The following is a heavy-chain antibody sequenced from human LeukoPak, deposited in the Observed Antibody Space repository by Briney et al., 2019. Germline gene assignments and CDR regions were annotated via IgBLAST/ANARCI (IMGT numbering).Heavy chain of an antibody. Sequence: PSETLSLTCAVYGGSFSGYYWSWIRQPPGKGLEWIGEINHSGSTNYNPSLKSRVTISVDTSKNQFSLKLSSVTAADTAVYYCARESVVNHYGMDVWGQGTTVTVS. CDR3: ARESVVNHYGMDV. CDR2: INHSGST. CDR1: GGSFSGYY. V-gene: IGHV4-34*01. J-gene: IGHJ6*02. D-gene: IGHD2-15*01.